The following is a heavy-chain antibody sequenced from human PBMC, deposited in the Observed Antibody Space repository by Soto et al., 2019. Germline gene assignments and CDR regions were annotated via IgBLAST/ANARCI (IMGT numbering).Heavy chain of an antibody. V-gene: IGHV4-39*01. CDR1: GGSISSSSYY. J-gene: IGHJ4*02. CDR2: IYYSGST. Sequence: SETLSLTCTVSGGSISSSSYYWGWIRQPPGKGLEWIGGIYYSGSTNYNPSLKSRVTISVDTSKNQFSLKLSSVTAADTAVYYCARQGEAGMSRDILTGYYIPKPQAVSVWGQGTLVTVSS. D-gene: IGHD3-9*01. CDR3: ARQGEAGMSRDILTGYYIPKPQAVSV.